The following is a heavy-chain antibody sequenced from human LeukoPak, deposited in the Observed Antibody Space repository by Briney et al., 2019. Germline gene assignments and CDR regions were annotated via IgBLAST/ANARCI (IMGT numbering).Heavy chain of an antibody. Sequence: ASVTVSCKASGYTFTSYDINWVRQATGQGLEWMGWMNPNSGNTGYAQKFQGRVTMTRNTSISTAYMELSSLRSEDTAVYYCARGSSGWPFPAPFDYWGQGTLVTVSS. D-gene: IGHD6-19*01. CDR1: GYTFTSYD. CDR3: ARGSSGWPFPAPFDY. CDR2: MNPNSGNT. V-gene: IGHV1-8*01. J-gene: IGHJ4*02.